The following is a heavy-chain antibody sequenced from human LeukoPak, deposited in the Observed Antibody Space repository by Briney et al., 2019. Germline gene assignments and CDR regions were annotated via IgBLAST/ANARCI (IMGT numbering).Heavy chain of an antibody. CDR3: AREVGDYYDSSGSFGY. CDR2: INSVGSRT. CDR1: GFTFSSHW. V-gene: IGHV3-74*01. Sequence: GGSLRLSCAASGFTFSSHWMHWVRQGPGKGLVWVSRINSVGSRTIYADSVKGRFTISRDSAKNTLYLQMNSLRAEDTAVYYCAREVGDYYDSSGSFGYWGQGTLVTVSS. D-gene: IGHD3-22*01. J-gene: IGHJ4*02.